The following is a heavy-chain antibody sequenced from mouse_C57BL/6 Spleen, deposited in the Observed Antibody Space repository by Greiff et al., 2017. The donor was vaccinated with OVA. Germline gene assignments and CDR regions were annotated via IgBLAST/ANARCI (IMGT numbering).Heavy chain of an antibody. V-gene: IGHV1-42*01. Sequence: EVQLQQSGPELVKPGASVKISCKASGYSFTGYYMNWVKQSPEKSLEWIEEINPSTGGTTYNQKFKAKATLTVDKSSSTAYMQLKSLTSEDSAVYYCARGGYGRPWFAYWGQGTLVTVSA. D-gene: IGHD2-10*02. CDR3: ARGGYGRPWFAY. J-gene: IGHJ3*01. CDR2: INPSTGGT. CDR1: GYSFTGYY.